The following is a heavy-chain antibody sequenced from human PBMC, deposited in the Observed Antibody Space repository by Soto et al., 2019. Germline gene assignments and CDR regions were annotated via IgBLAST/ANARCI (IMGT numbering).Heavy chain of an antibody. CDR1: GFTPSDHY. CDR3: TRDFGGV. Sequence: GGSLRLSCAASGFTPSDHYVDWVRQAPGKGLEWVGRSANKANSYTTQYAAAVIGRFTISRSDSENSLYLQMNSLRTEDTALYYCTRDFGGVWGQGTTVTVSS. V-gene: IGHV3-72*01. J-gene: IGHJ6*02. D-gene: IGHD3-10*01. CDR2: SANKANSYTT.